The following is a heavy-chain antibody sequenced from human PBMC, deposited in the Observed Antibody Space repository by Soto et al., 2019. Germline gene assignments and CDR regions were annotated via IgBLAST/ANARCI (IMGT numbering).Heavy chain of an antibody. CDR2: ISSSSSYI. CDR3: ATESPAFHYYYGIDA. J-gene: IGHJ6*02. CDR1: GFTFSSYS. V-gene: IGHV3-21*01. D-gene: IGHD3-3*02. Sequence: PGGSLSLSCAASGFTFSSYSMNWVRQAPGKGLEWVSSISSSSSYIYYADSVKGRFTISRDNAKNSLYLQMNSLRTEDAAEYYCATESPAFHYYYGIDAWGQGTTVTVSS.